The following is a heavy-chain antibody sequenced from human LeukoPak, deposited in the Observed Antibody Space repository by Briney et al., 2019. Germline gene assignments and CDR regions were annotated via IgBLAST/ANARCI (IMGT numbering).Heavy chain of an antibody. Sequence: GGSLRLSCAASGFTFSSYWMSWVRQAPGKGLEWVANIKQDGSEKYYVDSVKGRFTISRDNAKNSLYLQMNSLRAEDTAVYYCARRGKGYCSSTSCPFDYWGQGTLVTVSS. CDR1: GFTFSSYW. V-gene: IGHV3-7*01. D-gene: IGHD2-2*01. CDR3: ARRGKGYCSSTSCPFDY. CDR2: IKQDGSEK. J-gene: IGHJ4*02.